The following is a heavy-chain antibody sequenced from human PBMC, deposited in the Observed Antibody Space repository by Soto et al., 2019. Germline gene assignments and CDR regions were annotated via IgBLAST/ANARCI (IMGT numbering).Heavy chain of an antibody. Sequence: GGSLRLSCVASGPTFSDSARHWVRLASGKGLEWVGRIQTKTNSYATAYGESVRGRFTISRDESKHTAYLQMSSLKADDTAVYFCTCSVSGDTGLHFWGQGTLVTVSS. CDR3: TCSVSGDTGLHF. CDR1: GPTFSDSA. D-gene: IGHD5-18*01. CDR2: IQTKTNSYAT. J-gene: IGHJ4*02. V-gene: IGHV3-73*01.